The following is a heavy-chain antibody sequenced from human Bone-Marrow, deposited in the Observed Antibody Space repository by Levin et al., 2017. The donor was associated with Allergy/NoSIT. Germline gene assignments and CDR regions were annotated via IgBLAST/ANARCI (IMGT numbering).Heavy chain of an antibody. J-gene: IGHJ4*02. CDR2: IYYSGST. CDR1: GGSISSYY. D-gene: IGHD5-18*01. V-gene: IGHV4-59*01. Sequence: SQTLSLTCTVSGGSISSYYWSWIRQPPGKGLEWIGYIYYSGSTNYNPSLKSRVTISVDTSKNQFSLKLSSVTAADPAVYYCVLRARSGYSYGGPYWDYWGQGTLDNV. CDR3: VLRARSGYSYGGPYWDY.